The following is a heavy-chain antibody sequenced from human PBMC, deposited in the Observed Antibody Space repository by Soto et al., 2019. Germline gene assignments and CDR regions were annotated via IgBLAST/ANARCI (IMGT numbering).Heavy chain of an antibody. D-gene: IGHD1-1*01. J-gene: IGHJ4*02. CDR1: GFSLSTSGEG. Sequence: QITLKESGPTLVKPTQTLTLTCTFSGFSLSTSGEGVGWIRQPPGKAMEWLALIYCDDDKRYSPSLKSRLTITKDTSKDQVVLTMTNMDPVDTATYYWAHSGRQQPRDYWGQRTLVTVSS. V-gene: IGHV2-5*02. CDR3: AHSGRQQPRDY. CDR2: IYCDDDK.